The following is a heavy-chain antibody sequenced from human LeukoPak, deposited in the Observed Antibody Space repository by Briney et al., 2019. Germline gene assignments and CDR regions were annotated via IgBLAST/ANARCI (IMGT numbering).Heavy chain of an antibody. CDR3: AGHYYDSSGYFLHYYYYMDV. Sequence: SETLSLTCTVSGGSISSYYWSWIRQPPGKELEWMGYIYYSGSTNHNPSLKSRVTISVDTSKNQFSLKLSSVTAADTAVYYCAGHYYDSSGYFLHYYYYMDVWGKGTTVTVSS. D-gene: IGHD3-22*01. V-gene: IGHV4-59*01. CDR1: GGSISSYY. J-gene: IGHJ6*03. CDR2: IYYSGST.